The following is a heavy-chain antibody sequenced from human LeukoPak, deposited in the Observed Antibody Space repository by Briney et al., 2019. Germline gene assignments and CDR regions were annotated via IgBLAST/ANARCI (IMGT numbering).Heavy chain of an antibody. Sequence: SETLSLTCTVSGGSISSSSYYWGWIRQPPGKGLEWIGSIYYSGSTYYNPSLKSRVTISVDTSKNQFSLKLSSVTAADTAVYYCARHVTVGATTGYYMDVWGKGTTVTVSS. J-gene: IGHJ6*03. D-gene: IGHD1-26*01. CDR2: IYYSGST. CDR3: ARHVTVGATTGYYMDV. CDR1: GGSISSSSYY. V-gene: IGHV4-39*01.